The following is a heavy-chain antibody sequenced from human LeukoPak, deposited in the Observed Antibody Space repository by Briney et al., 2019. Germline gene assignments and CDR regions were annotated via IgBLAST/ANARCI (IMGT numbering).Heavy chain of an antibody. D-gene: IGHD3-3*01. CDR1: GFIFTSYG. V-gene: IGHV3-33*01. J-gene: IGHJ4*02. CDR2: IWYDGSKK. CDR3: ARGRFLEPLDY. Sequence: PGRSLRVSCEASGFIFTSYGMHWVRQAPGKGLEWVALIWYDGSKKYYADSVKGRFTISRDNFKNPVYLQMNSLRAEDTAVYYCARGRFLEPLDYWGQGTLVTVSS.